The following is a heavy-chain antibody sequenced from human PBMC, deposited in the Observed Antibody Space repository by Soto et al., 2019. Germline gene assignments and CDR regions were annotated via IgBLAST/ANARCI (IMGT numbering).Heavy chain of an antibody. D-gene: IGHD3-3*01. CDR1: GYTFTSYY. V-gene: IGHV1-46*01. CDR2: INPSGGST. CDR3: ARDRYDFWSGYYPNYYYYGMDV. J-gene: IGHJ6*02. Sequence: ASLKVSGKASGYTFTSYYMHWVRKTPGQGLEWMGIINPSGGSTSYAQKFQGRVTMTRDTSTSTVYMELSSLRSEDTAVYYCARDRYDFWSGYYPNYYYYGMDVWGQGTTVTVSS.